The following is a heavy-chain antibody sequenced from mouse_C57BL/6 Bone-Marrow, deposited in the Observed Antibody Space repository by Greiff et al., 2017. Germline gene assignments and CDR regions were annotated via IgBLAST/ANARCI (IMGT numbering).Heavy chain of an antibody. J-gene: IGHJ1*03. CDR3: ASPLYYGSFYWYFDV. Sequence: VKLQQPGAELVRPGTSVKLSCKASGYTFTSYWMHWVKQRPGQGLEWIGVIDPSDSYTNYNQKFKGKATLTVDTSSSTAYMQLSSLTSEDSAVYYCASPLYYGSFYWYFDVWGTGTTVTVSS. CDR1: GYTFTSYW. D-gene: IGHD1-1*01. CDR2: IDPSDSYT. V-gene: IGHV1-59*01.